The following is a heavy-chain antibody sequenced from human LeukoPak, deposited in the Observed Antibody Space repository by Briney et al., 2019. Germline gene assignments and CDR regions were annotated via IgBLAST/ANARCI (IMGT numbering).Heavy chain of an antibody. CDR2: IKQDGSEK. J-gene: IGHJ4*02. D-gene: IGHD2/OR15-2a*01. CDR1: GFTFSSYW. CDR3: AIISASAY. V-gene: IGHV3-7*01. Sequence: GGSLRLSCAASGFTFSSYWMNWVRQAPGKGLEWVANIKQDGSEKYYADSVKGRFTISRDNAKNSLYLQMNSLRAEDTAIYYCAIISASAYWGQGTLVTVSS.